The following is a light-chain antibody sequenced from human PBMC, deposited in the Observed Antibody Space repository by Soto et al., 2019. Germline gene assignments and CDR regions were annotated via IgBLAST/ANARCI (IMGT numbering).Light chain of an antibody. J-gene: IGLJ1*01. V-gene: IGLV2-14*01. CDR1: SSDIGGFYY. CDR3: SSYSSSSTFYV. Sequence: QSALTQPASVSGSPGQSITISCTGTSSDIGGFYYVSWYQHHPGKDPKLMIYQVSNRPSGVSNRFSGSKSGNTASLTISGLRAEGEADYFCSSYSSSSTFYVFGAGTKVTVL. CDR2: QVS.